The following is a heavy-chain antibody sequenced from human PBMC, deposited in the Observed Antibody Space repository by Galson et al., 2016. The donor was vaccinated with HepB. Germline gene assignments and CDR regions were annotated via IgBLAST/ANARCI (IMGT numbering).Heavy chain of an antibody. Sequence: SLRLSCAAFGFAFSGHAMSWVRQAPGKGLEWVATINPDGYTTHYADSVKGRFTISRDNSKNTLYLQMNSLRAEDTAVYYCAGDYCSGGSCYSGTLGYWGQGTLVTVSS. CDR3: AGDYCSGGSCYSGTLGY. CDR2: INPDGYTT. CDR1: GFAFSGHA. V-gene: IGHV3-23*01. J-gene: IGHJ4*02. D-gene: IGHD2-15*01.